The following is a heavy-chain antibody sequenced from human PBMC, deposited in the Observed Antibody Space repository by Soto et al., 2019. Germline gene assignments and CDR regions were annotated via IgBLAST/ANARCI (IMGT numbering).Heavy chain of an antibody. V-gene: IGHV1-69*01. Sequence: QVQLVQSGAELKKPGSSVKVSCKASGDNFNSHSIHWVRQAPGQGLEWLGGIIPLFGKGKNAERFQDRLTITADEATTTAYMELSSLRPGDTAVYYCAREGGMARGYPRDMFEVWGQGTTVTVSS. CDR1: GDNFNSHS. J-gene: IGHJ3*01. CDR3: AREGGMARGYPRDMFEV. CDR2: IIPLFGKG. D-gene: IGHD3-3*01.